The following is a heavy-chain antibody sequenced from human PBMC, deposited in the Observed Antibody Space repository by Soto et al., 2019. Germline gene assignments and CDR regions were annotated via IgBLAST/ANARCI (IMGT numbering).Heavy chain of an antibody. V-gene: IGHV4-39*01. J-gene: IGHJ6*02. CDR2: IYYSGST. CDR1: GGSSSSSSYY. Sequence: ETLSLTCTVSGGSSSSSSYYWGWIRQPPGKGLEWIGSIYYSGSTYYNPSLKSRVTISVDTSKNQFSLKLSSVTAADTAVYYCARGGYHYYGMDVWGQGTTVTVSS. CDR3: ARGGYHYYGMDV.